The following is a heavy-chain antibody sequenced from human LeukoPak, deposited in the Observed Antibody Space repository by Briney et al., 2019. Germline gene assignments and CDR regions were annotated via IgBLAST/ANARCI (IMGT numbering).Heavy chain of an antibody. J-gene: IGHJ4*02. CDR3: AHRPATTMANYFDY. CDR1: GFSLSTSGMG. Sequence: SGPTLVNPTQTLTLTCTFSGFSLSTSGMGVGWIRQPPGKALEWLALIYWNDDKRYSPSLKSRPTITKDTSKSQVVLTMTNMDPVDTATYYCAHRPATTMANYFDYWGQGTLVTVSS. V-gene: IGHV2-5*01. D-gene: IGHD5-18*01. CDR2: IYWNDDK.